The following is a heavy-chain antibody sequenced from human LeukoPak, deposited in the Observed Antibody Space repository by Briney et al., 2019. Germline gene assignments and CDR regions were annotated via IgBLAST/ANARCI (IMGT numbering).Heavy chain of an antibody. CDR3: ARELISSRAAFDT. CDR1: GGSLNDYL. J-gene: IGHJ3*02. Sequence: SETLSLTCAVYGGSLNDYLWSWIRQPPGQGQEWIGEVGHSGTTNYNPSLKSRVTISVDTSKNQFSLKSTSVTAADTAVYYCARELISSRAAFDTWGQGTVVTVSS. V-gene: IGHV4-34*01. CDR2: VGHSGTT. D-gene: IGHD3-10*01.